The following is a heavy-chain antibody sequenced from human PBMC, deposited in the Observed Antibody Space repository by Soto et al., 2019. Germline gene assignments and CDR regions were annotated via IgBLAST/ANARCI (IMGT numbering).Heavy chain of an antibody. D-gene: IGHD3-10*01. CDR1: GFTFSSYW. Sequence: AGGSLRLSCAASGFTFSSYWMHWVRQAPGKGLVWVSLINSDGSSTIYADSVKGRFTISRDNAKNTLYLQMNSLRAEDTAVYYCARLLVRGVIKSYYGMDVWGQGTTVTVSS. CDR3: ARLLVRGVIKSYYGMDV. V-gene: IGHV3-74*01. CDR2: INSDGSST. J-gene: IGHJ6*02.